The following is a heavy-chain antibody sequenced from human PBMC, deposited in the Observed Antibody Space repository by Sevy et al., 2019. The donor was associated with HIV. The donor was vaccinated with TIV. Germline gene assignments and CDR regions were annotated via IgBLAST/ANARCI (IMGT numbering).Heavy chain of an antibody. CDR1: GFTFSTYW. CDR2: INSDGSST. Sequence: GGSLRLSCAASGFTFSTYWMHWVRQAPGKGLVWVSRINSDGSSTSYADSVKGRFTISRDNAKNTLYLQMNSLRAEGTAVYYCARLRYCSSTSCYTYYGADAFDIWGQGTMVTVSS. V-gene: IGHV3-74*01. J-gene: IGHJ3*02. CDR3: ARLRYCSSTSCYTYYGADAFDI. D-gene: IGHD2-2*02.